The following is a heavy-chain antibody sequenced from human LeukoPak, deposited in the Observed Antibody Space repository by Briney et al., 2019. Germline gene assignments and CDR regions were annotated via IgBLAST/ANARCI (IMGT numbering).Heavy chain of an antibody. CDR3: ARVDGYNYDY. D-gene: IGHD5-24*01. CDR1: GGSISSGSYY. J-gene: IGHJ4*02. Sequence: SQTLSLTCTVSGGSISSGSYYWSWIRQPAGKGLEWIGRIYTSGSTSYNPSLKSRVTISVDTSKNQFSLKLSSVTAADTAVYYCARVDGYNYDYWGQGTLVTVSS. V-gene: IGHV4-61*02. CDR2: IYTSGST.